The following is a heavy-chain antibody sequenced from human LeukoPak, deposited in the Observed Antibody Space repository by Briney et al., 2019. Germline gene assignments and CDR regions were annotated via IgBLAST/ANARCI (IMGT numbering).Heavy chain of an antibody. J-gene: IGHJ6*03. CDR1: GGTFSSYA. CDR2: IIPIFGTA. D-gene: IGHD6-6*01. CDR3: ARGPHGSSIAARRISYYMDV. Sequence: SVKVSCKTSGGTFSSYAISWVRQAPGQGLEWMGGIIPIFGTANYAQKFQGRVTITADESTSTAYMELSSLRSEDTAVYYCARGPHGSSIAARRISYYMDVWGKGTTVTVSS. V-gene: IGHV1-69*01.